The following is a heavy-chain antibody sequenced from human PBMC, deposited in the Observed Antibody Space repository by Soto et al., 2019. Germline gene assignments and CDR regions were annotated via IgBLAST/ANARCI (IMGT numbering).Heavy chain of an antibody. D-gene: IGHD3-16*02. CDR3: VKDRSLAVDDVYYFEY. J-gene: IGHJ4*02. CDR1: GFTFSSYG. V-gene: IGHV3-64D*06. CDR2: ILSHGGTT. Sequence: GGSLRLSCSGSGFTFSSYGMHWLRQAPGKGLEVVSAILSHGGTTYYADSVTGRFSISRDNSKNMLYLQMNSLRADDTAVYYCVKDRSLAVDDVYYFEYWGQGT.